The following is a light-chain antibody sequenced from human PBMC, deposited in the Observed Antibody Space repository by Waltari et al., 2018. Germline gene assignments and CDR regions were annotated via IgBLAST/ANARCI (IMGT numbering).Light chain of an antibody. CDR2: GAS. V-gene: IGKV3-15*01. Sequence: EIVMTQSPATLSVSPGERATLSCRASRNINNNLAWYHQIPGRAPRRLIYGASTRATGIPARFSGSGSGTEFTLTISSLQSEDFAVYYCQHFHSWPLTFGGGTKVEIK. CDR1: RNINNN. CDR3: QHFHSWPLT. J-gene: IGKJ4*01.